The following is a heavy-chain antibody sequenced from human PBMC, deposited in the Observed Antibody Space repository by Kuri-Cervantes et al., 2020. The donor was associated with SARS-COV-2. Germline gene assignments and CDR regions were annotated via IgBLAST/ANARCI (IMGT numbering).Heavy chain of an antibody. CDR3: ARGGLVPAASDAFDI. CDR2: INPSGGST. CDR1: GYTFTGYY. Sequence: ASVKVSCKASGYTFTGYYMHWVRQAPGQGLEWMGIINPSGGSTSYAQKFQGRVTMTRDTSTSTVYMQLSSLRSEDTAVYYCARGGLVPAASDAFDIWGQGIMVTVSS. J-gene: IGHJ3*02. V-gene: IGHV1-46*03. D-gene: IGHD2-2*01.